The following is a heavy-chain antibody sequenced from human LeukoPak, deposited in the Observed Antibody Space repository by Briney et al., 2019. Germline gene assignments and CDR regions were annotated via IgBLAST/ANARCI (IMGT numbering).Heavy chain of an antibody. Sequence: PSETLSLTCTVSGASIRSGHYYWSWIRQHPGKGLEWIGYIYYSGTTHYNPSLKSRVTISVDTTKNQFSLKLNAVTAADTAVYYGAGRDGYNCYGYWGQGTLVTVSS. J-gene: IGHJ4*02. D-gene: IGHD5-24*01. CDR1: GASIRSGHYY. CDR3: AGRDGYNCYGY. CDR2: IYYSGTT. V-gene: IGHV4-31*03.